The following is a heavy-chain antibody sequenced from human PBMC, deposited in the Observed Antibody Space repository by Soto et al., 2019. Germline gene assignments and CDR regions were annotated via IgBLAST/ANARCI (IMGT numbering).Heavy chain of an antibody. CDR1: GGSISSYY. Sequence: SETLSLTCTVSGGSISSYYWSWIRQPPGKGLGWIGYIYYSGSTNYNPSLKSRVTISVDTSKNQFSLKLSSVTAADTAVYYCARDRLANWFDPWGQGTLVTVSS. D-gene: IGHD3-9*01. CDR2: IYYSGST. V-gene: IGHV4-59*01. CDR3: ARDRLANWFDP. J-gene: IGHJ5*02.